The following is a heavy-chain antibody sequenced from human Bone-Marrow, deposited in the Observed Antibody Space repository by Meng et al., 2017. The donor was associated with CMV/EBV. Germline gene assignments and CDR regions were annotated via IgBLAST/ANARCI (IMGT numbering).Heavy chain of an antibody. CDR1: GGFMGRGTYH. J-gene: IGHJ5*02. Sequence: SETLSLTCTVSGGFMGRGTYHWAWIRQPPGKGLEWIGSIYYNGNTFYNPSLKSRVTISGDTSKNQFSLKVNSLTAADTAVYYCALTTDNWFDPWGHGTLVTFDS. CDR2: IYYNGNT. V-gene: IGHV4-39*07. D-gene: IGHD4-11*01. CDR3: ALTTDNWFDP.